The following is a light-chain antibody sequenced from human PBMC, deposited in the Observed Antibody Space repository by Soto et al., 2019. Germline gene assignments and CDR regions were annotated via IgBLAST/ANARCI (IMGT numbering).Light chain of an antibody. CDR3: SSYVGTNSYV. CDR1: SSDVGGYNY. J-gene: IGLJ1*01. Sequence: QSALTQPPSASGSPGQSVTISCTGTSSDVGGYNYVSWYQHHPGKAPKLIIYEVYKRPSGAPDRFSGSKSGNTAALTVSGLQAEDEADHYCSSYVGTNSYVFGTGTKVTVL. V-gene: IGLV2-8*01. CDR2: EVY.